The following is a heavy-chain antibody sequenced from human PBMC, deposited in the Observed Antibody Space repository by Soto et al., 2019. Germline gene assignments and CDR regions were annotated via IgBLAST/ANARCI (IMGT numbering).Heavy chain of an antibody. CDR3: ASRSIGLYLDY. D-gene: IGHD3-3*02. CDR2: SSGSGGST. V-gene: IGHV3-23*01. Sequence: EVQLLESGGGLVQPGGFLRLSCAASGLTFNSYAMNWVRQAPGRGLEWVSVSSGSGGSTYYADSVKGLCTIPRDHSKSPLKLQMNSLSAEDTAVYYCASRSIGLYLDYWGQGTLVSVSS. CDR1: GLTFNSYA. J-gene: IGHJ4*02.